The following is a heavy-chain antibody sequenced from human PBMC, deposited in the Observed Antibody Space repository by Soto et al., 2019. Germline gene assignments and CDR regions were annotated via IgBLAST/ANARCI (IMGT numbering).Heavy chain of an antibody. CDR2: IYYSGST. CDR1: GGSISSGGYY. CDR3: ARGENVLRFLEWLFSGAFDI. D-gene: IGHD3-3*01. V-gene: IGHV4-31*03. J-gene: IGHJ3*02. Sequence: QVQLQESGPGLVKPSQTLSLTCTVSGGSISSGGYYWSWIRQHPGKGLEWIGYIYYSGSTYYNPSLKSRVTISVDTSKNQFSLKLSSVTAADTAVYYCARGENVLRFLEWLFSGAFDIWGQGTMVTVSS.